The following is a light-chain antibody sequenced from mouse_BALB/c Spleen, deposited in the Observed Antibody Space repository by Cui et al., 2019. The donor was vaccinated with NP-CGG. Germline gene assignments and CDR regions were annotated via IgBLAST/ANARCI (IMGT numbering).Light chain of an antibody. J-gene: IGLJ1*01. Sequence: HDAVTKQSALTTTPGETVTLTSRPSTGAVTTSNYANWVQEKPDHLFTGLIGGTNNRAPGVPARFSGSLIGDKAALTITGAQTEDEAIYFCALWYSNHWVFGGGTKLTVL. CDR1: TGAVTTSNY. CDR2: GTN. V-gene: IGLV1*01. CDR3: ALWYSNHWV.